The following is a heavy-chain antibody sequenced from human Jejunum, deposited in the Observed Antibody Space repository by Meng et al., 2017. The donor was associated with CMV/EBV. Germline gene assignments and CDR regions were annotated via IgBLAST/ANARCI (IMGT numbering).Heavy chain of an antibody. CDR1: GLTFSSYV. CDR3: AKDTPGRYLDY. J-gene: IGHJ4*02. Sequence: AASGLTFSSYVMNWVRQAPGKGLEWVAFIRDDGGNRYYADSVKGRFTISRDNSKNTLYLQMNSLRAEDTAVYYCAKDTPGRYLDYWGQGTLVTVSS. CDR2: IRDDGGNR. D-gene: IGHD3-16*02. V-gene: IGHV3-30*02.